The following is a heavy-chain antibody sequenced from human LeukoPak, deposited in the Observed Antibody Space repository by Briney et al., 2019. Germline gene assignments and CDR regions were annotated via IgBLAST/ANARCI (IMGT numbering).Heavy chain of an antibody. CDR2: ISYDGSNK. V-gene: IGHV3-30*03. D-gene: IGHD6-13*01. CDR1: GFTFSSYG. Sequence: GGSLRLSCAASGFTFSSYGMHWVRQAPGKGLEWVAVISYDGSNKYYADSVKGRFTISRDNSKNTLYLQMNSLRAEDTAVYYCARWLAAAGWLGLDYWGQGTLVTVSS. CDR3: ARWLAAAGWLGLDY. J-gene: IGHJ4*02.